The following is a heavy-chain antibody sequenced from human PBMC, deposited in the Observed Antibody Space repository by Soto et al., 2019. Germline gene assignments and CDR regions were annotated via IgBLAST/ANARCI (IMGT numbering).Heavy chain of an antibody. CDR2: ITDDGVGT. D-gene: IGHD3-10*01. CDR1: GFTFSGYA. Sequence: EVQLLESGGGLVQPGGSLRLSCAASGFTFSGYAVSWVRQASGKGLEWVAGITDDGVGTYYADSVKGRSSISRDNSKNTLYLQMNGLRAEDTALYYCAKFKAGTYEKYHFDYWGQGTLVTVSS. CDR3: AKFKAGTYEKYHFDY. J-gene: IGHJ4*02. V-gene: IGHV3-23*01.